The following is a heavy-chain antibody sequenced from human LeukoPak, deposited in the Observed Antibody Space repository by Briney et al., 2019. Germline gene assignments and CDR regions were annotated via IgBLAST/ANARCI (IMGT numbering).Heavy chain of an antibody. V-gene: IGHV3-23*01. D-gene: IGHD3-10*02. CDR1: GFPFSDFS. CDR2: TNSGGTTT. Sequence: GGSLRLSCATSGFPFSDFSMTWVRQAPGKGLEWISTTNSGGTTTYYAESVKGRFTISRDSFKNALYLQMSSLRVEDTTIYYCAKQSYARSLGEGGPGTLVTVSS. J-gene: IGHJ4*02. CDR3: AKQSYARSLGE.